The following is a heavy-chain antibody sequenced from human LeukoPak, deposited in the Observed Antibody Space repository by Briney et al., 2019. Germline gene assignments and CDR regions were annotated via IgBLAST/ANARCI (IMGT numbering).Heavy chain of an antibody. V-gene: IGHV3-9*01. J-gene: IGHJ3*02. Sequence: PGGSLRLSCAASGFTFDDYAMHWVRQAPGKGLEWVSGISWNSGSIGYADSVKGRFTISRDNAKNTLYLQMNSLRAEDTAVYYCAKGVAAAGNSHAFDIWGQGTMVTVSS. CDR1: GFTFDDYA. D-gene: IGHD6-13*01. CDR2: ISWNSGSI. CDR3: AKGVAAAGNSHAFDI.